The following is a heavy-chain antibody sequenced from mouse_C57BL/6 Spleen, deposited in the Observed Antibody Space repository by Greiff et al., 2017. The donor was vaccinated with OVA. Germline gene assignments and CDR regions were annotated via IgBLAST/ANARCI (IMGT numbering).Heavy chain of an antibody. V-gene: IGHV1-61*01. D-gene: IGHD2-10*02. CDR2: IYPSDSET. CDR3: AREGGYGYAMDY. Sequence: QVQLQQPGAELVRPGSSVKLSCKASGYTFTSYWVDWVKQRPGQGLEWIGNIYPSDSETHYNQKFKDKATLTVDKSSSTAYMQLSSLTSEDSAVYYCAREGGYGYAMDYWGQGTSVTVSS. CDR1: GYTFTSYW. J-gene: IGHJ4*01.